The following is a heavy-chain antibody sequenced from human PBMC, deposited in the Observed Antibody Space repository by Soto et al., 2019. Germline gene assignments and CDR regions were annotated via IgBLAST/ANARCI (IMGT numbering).Heavy chain of an antibody. V-gene: IGHV4-34*01. D-gene: IGHD2-15*01. CDR2: INHSGST. J-gene: IGHJ3*01. CDR3: ARGLYCSGGSCYTIPLF. Sequence: PSETLSLTCAVYGGSFSGYYWSWIRQPPGKGLEWIGEINHSGSTNYNPSLKSRVTISVDTSKNQFSLKLSSVTAADTAVYYCARGLYCSGGSCYTIPLFWGQGTMVTVSS. CDR1: GGSFSGYY.